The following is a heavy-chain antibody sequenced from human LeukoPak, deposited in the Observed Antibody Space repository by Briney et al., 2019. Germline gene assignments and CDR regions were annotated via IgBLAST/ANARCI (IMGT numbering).Heavy chain of an antibody. CDR3: ARVGYSYDYFGY. J-gene: IGHJ4*02. CDR1: GFTFSSYE. V-gene: IGHV3-7*05. D-gene: IGHD5-18*01. Sequence: QPGGSLRLSCAASGFTFSSYEMNWVRQAPGKGLEWVANIKQDGSEKYYVDSVKGRFTISRDNAKNSLYLQMNSLRAEDTAVYYCARVGYSYDYFGYWGQGTLVTVSS. CDR2: IKQDGSEK.